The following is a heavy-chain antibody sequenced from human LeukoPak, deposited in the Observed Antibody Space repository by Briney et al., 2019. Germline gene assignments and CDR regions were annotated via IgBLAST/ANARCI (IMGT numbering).Heavy chain of an antibody. CDR3: AHRSRGYGYGIDY. J-gene: IGHJ4*02. CDR1: GFSFSTSAAG. D-gene: IGHD5-18*01. Sequence: SGPTLVKPTQTLTLTCTFSGFSFSTSAAGVGWIRQPPGKALEWLALISWDDTKHYSPSLKSRLTITKDTSKNQVVLIMTNMDPVDTATYYCAHRSRGYGYGIDYWGQGAQVTVSS. V-gene: IGHV2-5*02. CDR2: ISWDDTK.